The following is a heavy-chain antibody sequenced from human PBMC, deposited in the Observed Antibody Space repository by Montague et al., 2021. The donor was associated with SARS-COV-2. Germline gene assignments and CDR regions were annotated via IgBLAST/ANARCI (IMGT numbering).Heavy chain of an antibody. J-gene: IGHJ4*02. D-gene: IGHD3-10*01. CDR2: ISYSGYT. CDR1: GVSSSRTTSY. CDR3: ARRYGSAFDY. V-gene: IGHV4-39*01. Sequence: SETLSLTCTVSGVSSSRTTSYWAWIRQPPGKGLEWLGSISYSGYTNYNSSLKGRVTISIDTSKNQFSLRLTSVSAADTAVYYCARRYGSAFDYWGQGTLVTVSS.